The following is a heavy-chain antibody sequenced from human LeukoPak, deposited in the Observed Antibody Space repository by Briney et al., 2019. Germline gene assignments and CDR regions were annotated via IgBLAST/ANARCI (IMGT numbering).Heavy chain of an antibody. CDR1: GFTFSSYG. J-gene: IGHJ4*02. CDR2: ITGGGDTT. V-gene: IGHV3-23*01. CDR3: AKAANYDILTGYYLDY. D-gene: IGHD3-9*01. Sequence: GGSLRLSCAASGFTFSSYGMTWVRQAPGKGLEWVSAITGGGDTTYYADSVKGRFTISRDNSKNTLYLQMNNLRAEDTAIYYCAKAANYDILTGYYLDYWGQGTLVTVSS.